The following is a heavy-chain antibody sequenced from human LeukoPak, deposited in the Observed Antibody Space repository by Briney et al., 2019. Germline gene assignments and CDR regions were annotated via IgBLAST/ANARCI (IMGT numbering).Heavy chain of an antibody. J-gene: IGHJ4*02. CDR3: ARGLWSGYSGPPLGY. CDR1: GGSFSGYY. D-gene: IGHD3-3*01. Sequence: SATLSLTCAVYGGSFSGYYWSWIRQPPGKGLEWIGEINHSGSTNCDPSLKSRVTISVDTSKKQFSLKLSSVTAADTAVYYCARGLWSGYSGPPLGYWGQGTLVTVSS. V-gene: IGHV4-34*01. CDR2: INHSGST.